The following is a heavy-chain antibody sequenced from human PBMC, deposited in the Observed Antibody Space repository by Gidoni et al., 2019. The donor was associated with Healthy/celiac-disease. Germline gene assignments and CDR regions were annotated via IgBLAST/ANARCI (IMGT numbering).Heavy chain of an antibody. D-gene: IGHD1-26*01. CDR3: ARDLYELGFGPVGATISWGY. CDR1: GYTFPGYG. V-gene: IGHV1-18*01. J-gene: IGHJ4*02. CDR2: ISAYNGNT. Sequence: QVQLVQSAAEVKKPGASVTASCKASGYTFPGYGISWVRQAPGQGPVWMGWISAYNGNTNYAHKLQGRVTMTTDTSTSTAYMELRSLRSDDTAVYYCARDLYELGFGPVGATISWGYWGQGTLVTVSS.